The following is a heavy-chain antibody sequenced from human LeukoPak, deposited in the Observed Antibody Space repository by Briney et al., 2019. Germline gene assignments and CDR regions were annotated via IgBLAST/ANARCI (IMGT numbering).Heavy chain of an antibody. CDR2: IYPGDSDT. J-gene: IGHJ6*02. Sequence: GESLQISCKGSGYRFTNYWIGWVRQMPGKGLEWMGIIYPGDSDTRYSPSFQGQVTISADKSISTAYLQWSSLKASDTAMYYCARNKVPAAIGYGMDVWGQGTTVTVSS. CDR1: GYRFTNYW. V-gene: IGHV5-51*01. CDR3: ARNKVPAAIGYGMDV. D-gene: IGHD2-2*02.